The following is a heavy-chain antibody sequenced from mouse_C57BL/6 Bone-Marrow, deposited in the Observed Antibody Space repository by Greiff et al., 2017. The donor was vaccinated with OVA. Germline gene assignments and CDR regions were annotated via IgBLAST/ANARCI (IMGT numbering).Heavy chain of an antibody. CDR2: ISSGGRYT. Sequence: EVKLMESGGDLVKPGGSLKLSCAASGFTFSSYGMSWVRQTPDKRLEWVATISSGGRYTYYPDSVKGRLTISRDNAKNTLYLQMSSLKSEDTAMYYCAKEGYYDYDAWFAYWGQGTLVTVSA. D-gene: IGHD2-4*01. J-gene: IGHJ3*01. CDR1: GFTFSSYG. V-gene: IGHV5-6*01. CDR3: AKEGYYDYDAWFAY.